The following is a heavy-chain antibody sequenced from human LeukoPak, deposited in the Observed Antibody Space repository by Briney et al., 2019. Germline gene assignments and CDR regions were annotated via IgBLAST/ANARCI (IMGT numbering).Heavy chain of an antibody. CDR1: GFTFSSYG. CDR3: VSLLSDYGDNRVH. V-gene: IGHV3-33*01. Sequence: GSLRLSCAASGFTFSSYGMHWVRQAPSKGLEWVAVIWYDGSNKYYADSVKGRFTISRDNSKNTLYLQMNSLRAEDTAVYYCVSLLSDYGDNRVHWGQGTLVTVSS. D-gene: IGHD4-23*01. CDR2: IWYDGSNK. J-gene: IGHJ4*02.